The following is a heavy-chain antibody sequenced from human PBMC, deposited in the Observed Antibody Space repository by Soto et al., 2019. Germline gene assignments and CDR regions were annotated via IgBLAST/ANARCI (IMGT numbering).Heavy chain of an antibody. CDR1: GGSFSGYY. J-gene: IGHJ4*02. CDR3: ARTNYDFWSGFGY. CDR2: INHSGST. Sequence: SETLSLTCAVYGGSFSGYYWSWIRQPPGKGLEWIGEINHSGSTNYNPSLKSRVTISVDTSKNQFSLKLNSVTAADTAVYYCARTNYDFWSGFGYWGQGTLVTVSS. D-gene: IGHD3-3*01. V-gene: IGHV4-34*01.